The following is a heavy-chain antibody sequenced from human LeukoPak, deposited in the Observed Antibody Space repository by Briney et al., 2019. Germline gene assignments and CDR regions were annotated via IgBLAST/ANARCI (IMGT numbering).Heavy chain of an antibody. J-gene: IGHJ4*02. D-gene: IGHD6-19*01. CDR3: AKDGSGWYRVSYFDY. CDR1: GFTFSSYA. V-gene: IGHV3-23*01. CDR2: ISGSGGST. Sequence: PGGSLRLSCAASGFTFSSYAMNWVRQAPGKGLEWVSAISGSGGSTYYADSVKGRFTISRDNSKNTLYLQMNSLRAEDTAVYYCAKDGSGWYRVSYFDYWGQGTLVTVSS.